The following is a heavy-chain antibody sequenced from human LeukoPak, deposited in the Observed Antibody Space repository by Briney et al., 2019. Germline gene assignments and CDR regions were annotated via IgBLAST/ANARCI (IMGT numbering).Heavy chain of an antibody. V-gene: IGHV3-30*02. CDR2: MRYDGTNK. CDR3: AKDRDYGDYPSAYYYYMDV. Sequence: GGSLRLSCAASGFTFSTYGIHWVRQAPGKGLEWVAFMRYDGTNKWYADSVKGRFTISRDNSKNTLYLQMNSVRVEDTAVYHCAKDRDYGDYPSAYYYYMDVWGNGTTVTVSS. J-gene: IGHJ6*03. D-gene: IGHD4-17*01. CDR1: GFTFSTYG.